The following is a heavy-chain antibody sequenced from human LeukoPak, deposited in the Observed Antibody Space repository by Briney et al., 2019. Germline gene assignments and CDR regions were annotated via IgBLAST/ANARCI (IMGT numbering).Heavy chain of an antibody. J-gene: IGHJ5*02. CDR1: GGSISSGDYY. V-gene: IGHV4-30-4*08. D-gene: IGHD2-15*01. Sequence: SQTLSLTCTVSGGSISSGDYYWSWIRQPPGKGLEWIGYIYYSGSTYYNPSLKSRVTISVDTSKNQFSLKLSSVTAADTAVYYRARETTVRCSGGSCSAIRWFDPWGQGTLVTVSS. CDR3: ARETTVRCSGGSCSAIRWFDP. CDR2: IYYSGST.